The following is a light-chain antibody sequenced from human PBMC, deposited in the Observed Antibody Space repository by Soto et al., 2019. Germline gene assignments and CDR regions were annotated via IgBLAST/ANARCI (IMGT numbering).Light chain of an antibody. V-gene: IGKV3-20*01. CDR3: QQYGSSAPIT. CDR2: VAS. Sequence: IEVRQYLRTVSLSGGDRATXSCRXSQSLSSSQLAWYQQKPGQAPMLLIYVASSRATGIPDRFSGSRSETDFTLTISRLEPEDFALYYCQQYGSSAPITFGQGTRMEIK. J-gene: IGKJ5*01. CDR1: QSLSSSQ.